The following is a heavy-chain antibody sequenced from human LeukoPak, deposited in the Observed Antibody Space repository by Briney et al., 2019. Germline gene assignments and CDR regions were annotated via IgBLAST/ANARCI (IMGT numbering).Heavy chain of an antibody. D-gene: IGHD6-13*01. CDR1: GFTFSSYG. CDR2: ISGSGGST. V-gene: IGHV3-23*01. Sequence: GGSLRLSCAASGFTFSSYGMSWVRQAPGKGLEWVSAISGSGGSTYYADSVKGRFTISRGNSKNTLYLQMNSLRAEDTAVYYCAKDKIIAAAGTWFDPWGQGTLVTVSS. CDR3: AKDKIIAAAGTWFDP. J-gene: IGHJ5*02.